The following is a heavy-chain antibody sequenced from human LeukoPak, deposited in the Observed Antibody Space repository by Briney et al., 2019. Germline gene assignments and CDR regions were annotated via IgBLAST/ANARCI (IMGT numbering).Heavy chain of an antibody. Sequence: GGSLRLSCAASGFTFSSYAMSWVRQAPGKGLEWVSATSGSGGSTYYADSVKGRFTISRDNSKNTLYLQMNSLRAEDTAVYYCAKVNYYDSSGDFDYWGQGTLVTVSS. CDR2: TSGSGGST. V-gene: IGHV3-23*01. J-gene: IGHJ4*02. CDR1: GFTFSSYA. CDR3: AKVNYYDSSGDFDY. D-gene: IGHD3-22*01.